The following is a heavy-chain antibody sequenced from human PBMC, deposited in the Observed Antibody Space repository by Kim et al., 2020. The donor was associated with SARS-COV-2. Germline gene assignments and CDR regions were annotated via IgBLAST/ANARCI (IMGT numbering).Heavy chain of an antibody. Sequence: SETLSLTCTVSGGSISSSSYYWGWIRQPPGKGLEWIGSIYYSGSTYYNPSLKSRVTISVDTSKNQFSLKLSSVTAADTAVYYCARRIQLWFCFDYWGQGT. J-gene: IGHJ4*02. CDR2: IYYSGST. D-gene: IGHD5-18*01. V-gene: IGHV4-39*01. CDR3: ARRIQLWFCFDY. CDR1: GGSISSSSYY.